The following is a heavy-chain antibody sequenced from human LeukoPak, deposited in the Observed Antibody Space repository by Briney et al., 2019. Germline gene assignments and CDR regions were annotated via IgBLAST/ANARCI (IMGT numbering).Heavy chain of an antibody. D-gene: IGHD3-10*01. CDR3: ARSTNNWYYYGSGSYYNVGYFDY. CDR2: IIPIFGTA. Sequence: SVKVSCKASGGTFSSYAISWVRQAPGQGLEWMGGIIPIFGTANYAQKFQGRVTITTDESTSTAYMELSSLRSEDTAVYYCARSTNNWYYYGSGSYYNVGYFDYWGQGTLVTVSS. CDR1: GGTFSSYA. J-gene: IGHJ4*02. V-gene: IGHV1-69*05.